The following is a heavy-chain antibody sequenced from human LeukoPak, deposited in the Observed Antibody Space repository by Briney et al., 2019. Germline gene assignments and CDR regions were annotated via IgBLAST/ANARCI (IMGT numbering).Heavy chain of an antibody. D-gene: IGHD2-2*01. CDR1: GFTFSSYG. CDR3: ARGDCSSTSCHRGSGYYYYGMDV. CDR2: IWYDGSNK. Sequence: GGSLRLSCAASGFTFSSYGMHWVRQAPGKGLEWVAVIWYDGSNKYYADSVKGRFTISRDNCKNTLYLQMNSLRAEDTAVYYCARGDCSSTSCHRGSGYYYYGMDVWGQGTTVTVSS. J-gene: IGHJ6*02. V-gene: IGHV3-33*01.